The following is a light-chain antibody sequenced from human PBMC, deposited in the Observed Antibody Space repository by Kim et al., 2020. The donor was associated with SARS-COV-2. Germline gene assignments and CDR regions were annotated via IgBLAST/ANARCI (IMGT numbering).Light chain of an antibody. Sequence: SASVGDRVTITCRARQDISSALGWYQQKTGKAPKLIYGVFSLESGVPSRFSASGSGTDFTLTIGSLQPEDFATYYCQQFNSYPLTFGGGTKVDIK. J-gene: IGKJ4*01. V-gene: IGKV1-13*02. CDR2: GVF. CDR1: QDISSA. CDR3: QQFNSYPLT.